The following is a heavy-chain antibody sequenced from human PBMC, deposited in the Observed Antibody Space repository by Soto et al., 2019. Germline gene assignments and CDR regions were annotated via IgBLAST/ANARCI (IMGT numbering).Heavy chain of an antibody. V-gene: IGHV3-30*18. CDR1: GFSFGTYG. J-gene: IGHJ4*02. CDR3: AKDRGGYGDYKYYFDY. D-gene: IGHD4-17*01. Sequence: GGSRILSCATSGFSFGTYGMHLVRQAPGKGLEWVAVISYDGSNEYYADSVKGRFTISRDNSKNTLFLQMNSLRAEDTAVYFCAKDRGGYGDYKYYFDYWGQGTLVTVSS. CDR2: ISYDGSNE.